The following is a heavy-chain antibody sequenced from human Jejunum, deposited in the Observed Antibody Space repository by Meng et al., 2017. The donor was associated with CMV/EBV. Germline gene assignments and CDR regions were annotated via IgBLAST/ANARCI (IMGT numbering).Heavy chain of an antibody. CDR3: ARGNYDSSGYYLDY. CDR2: INQSRGT. Sequence: QVRLQESGPGQVAHSPSLPLTCAVEGWCFSGYYWSWIRQATGKGLEWIGEINQSRGTKYNPSLKSRVTIAADTSKNQFSLKLTSVTAADTAVYYCARGNYDSSGYYLDYWGQGTLVTVSS. V-gene: IGHV4-34*09. CDR1: GWCFSGYY. D-gene: IGHD3-22*01. J-gene: IGHJ4*02.